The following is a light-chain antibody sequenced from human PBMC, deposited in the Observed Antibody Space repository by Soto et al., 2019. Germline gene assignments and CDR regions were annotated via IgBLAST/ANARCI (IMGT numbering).Light chain of an antibody. Sequence: DIVMTQSPLSLPVTPGEPAPISCRASQSVTSNLAWYQQKPDQAPRLILYGASTRATGFPARFSSSGSGTEFTLTISSLQSEDFAVYLCQQYHYWPITFGQGTRLEIK. V-gene: IGKV3-15*01. J-gene: IGKJ5*01. CDR1: QSVTSN. CDR2: GAS. CDR3: QQYHYWPIT.